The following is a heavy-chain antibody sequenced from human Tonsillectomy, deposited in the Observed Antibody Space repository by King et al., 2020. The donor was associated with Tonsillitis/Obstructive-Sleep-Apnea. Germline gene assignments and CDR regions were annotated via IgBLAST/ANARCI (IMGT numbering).Heavy chain of an antibody. V-gene: IGHV4-39*01. CDR1: CGSISSSSYY. D-gene: IGHD4-17*01. CDR3: ARQDYGDYRFDP. J-gene: IGHJ5*02. Sequence: QLQESGPGLVKPSGTLSLTCTFSCGSISSSSYYWGWIRQPPGKGLAWFVRIYYRWCTYYNPSRKSRVTISVDTSKNQFSLKLSSGTAADTAVYYCARQDYGDYRFDPWGQGTLVTVSS. CDR2: IYYRWCT.